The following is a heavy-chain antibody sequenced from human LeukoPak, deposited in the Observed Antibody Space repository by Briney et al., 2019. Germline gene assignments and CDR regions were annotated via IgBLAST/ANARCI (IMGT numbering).Heavy chain of an antibody. CDR2: IYTSGST. V-gene: IGHV4-4*09. CDR1: GGSISSYY. D-gene: IGHD5-12*01. J-gene: IGHJ4*02. CDR3: ASWGYSGYPGFDY. Sequence: SETLSLTCTVSGGSISSYYRSWIGQPPGKGLEWIGYIYTSGSTNYNPSLKSRVTISVDTSKNQFSLKLSSVTAADTAVYYCASWGYSGYPGFDYWGQGTLVTVSS.